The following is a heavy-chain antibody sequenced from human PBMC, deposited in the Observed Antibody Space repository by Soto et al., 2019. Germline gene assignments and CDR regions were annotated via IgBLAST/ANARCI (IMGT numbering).Heavy chain of an antibody. V-gene: IGHV3-30*03. CDR2: ILYGGTNE. J-gene: IGHJ6*02. D-gene: IGHD6-25*01. CDR1: GFTFSNYG. CDR3: ARGGTYGMDV. Sequence: QVQLVESGGGVVQPGRSLRLSCAASGFTFSNYGMHWVRQAPGKGLEWVAVILYGGTNEYYPDSVKGRFTISRDNSMDTLYLQMSSLRREDTAVYFCARGGTYGMDVWGQGTTVTVS.